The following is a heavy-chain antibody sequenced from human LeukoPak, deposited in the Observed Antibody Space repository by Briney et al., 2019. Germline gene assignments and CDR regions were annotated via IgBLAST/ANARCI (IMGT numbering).Heavy chain of an antibody. CDR3: ARDSLSKALDI. CDR2: ISYDGSNK. D-gene: IGHD2-2*01. J-gene: IGHJ3*02. V-gene: IGHV3-30-3*01. Sequence: GRSQRLSCAASGFTFSSYAMHWVRQAPGKGLEWVAVISYDGSNKYYADSVKGRFTISRDNSKNTLCLQMNSLRAEDTAVYYCARDSLSKALDIWGQGTMVTVPS. CDR1: GFTFSSYA.